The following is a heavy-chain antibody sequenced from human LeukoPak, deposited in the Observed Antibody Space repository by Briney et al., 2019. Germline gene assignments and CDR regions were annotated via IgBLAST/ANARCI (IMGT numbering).Heavy chain of an antibody. D-gene: IGHD6-13*01. CDR2: MNPNSGNT. Sequence: ASVNVSSKASGHTFTSCDINWVRQATGQGLEWMGWMNPNSGNTGYAQKFQGRVTMTRNTSISTAYMELSSLRSEDTAVYYCAREGVAAAGRGDYWGQGTLVTVSS. J-gene: IGHJ4*02. CDR3: AREGVAAAGRGDY. V-gene: IGHV1-8*01. CDR1: GHTFTSCD.